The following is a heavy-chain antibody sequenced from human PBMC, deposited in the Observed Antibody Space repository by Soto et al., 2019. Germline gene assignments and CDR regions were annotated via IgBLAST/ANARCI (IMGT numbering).Heavy chain of an antibody. Sequence: PGGSLRLSCAASGFTVSSNYMSWVRQAPGKGLEWASVIYSGGSAYYADSVKGRFTISRDSSKNTLYLQMNSLRADDTAVYYCAREGYSYKYGMDVWGQGTTVTVSS. CDR1: GFTVSSNY. CDR2: IYSGGSA. D-gene: IGHD5-18*01. J-gene: IGHJ6*02. CDR3: AREGYSYKYGMDV. V-gene: IGHV3-53*01.